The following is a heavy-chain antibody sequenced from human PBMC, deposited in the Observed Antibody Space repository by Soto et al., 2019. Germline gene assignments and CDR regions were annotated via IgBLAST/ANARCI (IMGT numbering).Heavy chain of an antibody. CDR2: INIAGTI. Sequence: SETLSLTCSVSGASISSFNWNWVRQPAGKGPEWVGRINIAGTINYNPSLKSRITMSMDTSKNLISLHLRSVTAADSSIYYCARDRGEYTSSWFWYFSHWGHGTLVTVSS. J-gene: IGHJ2*01. CDR1: GASISSFN. CDR3: ARDRGEYTSSWFWYFSH. V-gene: IGHV4-4*07. D-gene: IGHD6-13*01.